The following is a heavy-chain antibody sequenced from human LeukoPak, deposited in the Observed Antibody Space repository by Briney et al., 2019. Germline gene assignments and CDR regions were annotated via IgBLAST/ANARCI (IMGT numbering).Heavy chain of an antibody. D-gene: IGHD1-26*01. CDR3: ARALSPGSYSFFDY. CDR2: INSDGSST. V-gene: IGHV3-74*01. Sequence: GGSLRLSCAASGLTVSSNYMNWVRQAPGKGLVWVSRINSDGSSTSYADSVKGRFTISRDNAKNTLYLQMNSLRAEDTAVYYCARALSPGSYSFFDYWGQGTLVTVSS. CDR1: GLTVSSNY. J-gene: IGHJ4*02.